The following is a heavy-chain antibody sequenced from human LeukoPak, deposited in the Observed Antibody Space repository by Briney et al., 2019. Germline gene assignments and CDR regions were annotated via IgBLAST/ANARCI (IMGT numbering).Heavy chain of an antibody. CDR1: GYTFTGYY. Sequence: ASVKVSCKASGYTFTGYYMHLVRQAPGQGLEWMGWINPNSGGTNYAQKFQGRVTMTRDTSISTAYMELSRLRSDDTAVYYCARDRTAAGRNWFDPWGQGTLVTVSS. V-gene: IGHV1-2*02. D-gene: IGHD6-13*01. J-gene: IGHJ5*02. CDR3: ARDRTAAGRNWFDP. CDR2: INPNSGGT.